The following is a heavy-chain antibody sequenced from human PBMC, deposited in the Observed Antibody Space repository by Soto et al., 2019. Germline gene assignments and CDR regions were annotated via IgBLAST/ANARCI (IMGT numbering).Heavy chain of an antibody. CDR3: PHSPWYSSGSSHHFDS. J-gene: IGHJ4*02. V-gene: IGHV2-5*02. Sequence: SGPTLVNPTQTLTLTCTFSGFSLSASGVGVGWIRQPPGKALEWLALIYWDGNKYYRPSLKSRLTGTTDTSKSQVVLTMTNVDPVDTATYYCPHSPWYSSGSSHHFDSWGQGTLVTVSS. D-gene: IGHD6-19*01. CDR2: IYWDGNK. CDR1: GFSLSASGVG.